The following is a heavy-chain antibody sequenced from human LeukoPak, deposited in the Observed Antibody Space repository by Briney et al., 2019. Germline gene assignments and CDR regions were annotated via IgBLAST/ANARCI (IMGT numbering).Heavy chain of an antibody. J-gene: IGHJ4*02. CDR3: ARDRHKYNYDSGGYPPY. V-gene: IGHV3-48*01. D-gene: IGHD3-22*01. CDR1: GFTFSSYS. CDR2: ISSSSSTI. Sequence: GGSLRLTCAASGFTFSSYSMLWVRQAPGKGLEWVSYISSSSSTIYYADSVKGRFTISRDNAKNSLYLQMNTLRAEDTAVYYCARDRHKYNYDSGGYPPYWGQGTLVTVSS.